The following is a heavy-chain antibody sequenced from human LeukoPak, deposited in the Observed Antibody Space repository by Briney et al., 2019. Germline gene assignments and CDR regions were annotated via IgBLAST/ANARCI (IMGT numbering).Heavy chain of an antibody. V-gene: IGHV1-24*01. J-gene: IGHJ4*02. CDR3: ATPKGEQRYYFDY. CDR1: GYTLTELS. Sequence: ASVKVSCKVSGYTLTELSMHWVRQAPGKGLEWMGGFDPEDGETIYAQKFQGRVTMTEDTSTDAAYMELSSLRSEDTAVYYCATPKGEQRYYFDYWGQGTLVTVSS. CDR2: FDPEDGET. D-gene: IGHD6-25*01.